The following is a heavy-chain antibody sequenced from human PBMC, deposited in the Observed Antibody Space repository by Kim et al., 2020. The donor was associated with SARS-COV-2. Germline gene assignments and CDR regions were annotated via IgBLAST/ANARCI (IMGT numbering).Heavy chain of an antibody. CDR2: ISGSGGST. CDR3: AKVGGIVVVVAAAPVDY. V-gene: IGHV3-23*01. Sequence: GGSLRLSCAASGFTFSSYAMSWVRQAPGKGLEWVSAISGSGGSTYYADSVKGRFTISRDNSKNTLYLQMNSLRAEDTAVYYCAKVGGIVVVVAAAPVDYWGQGTLVTVSS. CDR1: GFTFSSYA. D-gene: IGHD2-15*01. J-gene: IGHJ4*02.